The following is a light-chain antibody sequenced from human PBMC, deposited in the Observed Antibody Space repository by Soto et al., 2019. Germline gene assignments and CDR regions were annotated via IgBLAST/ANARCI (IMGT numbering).Light chain of an antibody. CDR1: QGISND. J-gene: IGKJ3*01. CDR2: AAS. V-gene: IGKV1-17*03. CDR3: LQHSSFPFT. Sequence: DIQMTQSPSAMSASVGDRVTITCRASQGISNDLAWFQQKAGKVPKRLIYAASSLQGGVPSRFSGSGSGTEFTLTIDSLQPEDFATYYCLQHSSFPFTFGPRTKVDIK.